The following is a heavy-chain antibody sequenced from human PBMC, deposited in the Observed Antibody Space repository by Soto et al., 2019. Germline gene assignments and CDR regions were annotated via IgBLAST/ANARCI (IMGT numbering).Heavy chain of an antibody. CDR2: ISAYKRNT. Sequence: GASVKVSCKPSGYTFASSGISWVRQAPGQGLEWMGWISAYKRNTNYAQKLQGRLTMTTDSSTSTAYMELRSLRSDDTAVYYCARVYGSGTQSAFFFDYWGQGTLVTVSS. CDR1: GYTFASSG. CDR3: ARVYGSGTQSAFFFDY. J-gene: IGHJ4*02. D-gene: IGHD3-10*01. V-gene: IGHV1-18*04.